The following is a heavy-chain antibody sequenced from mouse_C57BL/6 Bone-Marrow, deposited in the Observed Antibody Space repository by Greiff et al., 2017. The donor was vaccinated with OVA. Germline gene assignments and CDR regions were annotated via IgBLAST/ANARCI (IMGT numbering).Heavy chain of an antibody. V-gene: IGHV1-52*01. J-gene: IGHJ3*01. Sequence: QVQLQQPGAELVRPGSSVKLSCKASGYTFTSYWMPWVKQRPIQGLEWIGNINPSDSATYYNQKFKAKATLTVDKSSSTASMQLSSLTSEDYAVYYCSRIGDCYSKPWFDYWGQGTLVTVSA. CDR3: SRIGDCYSKPWFDY. D-gene: IGHD2-5*01. CDR2: INPSDSAT. CDR1: GYTFTSYW.